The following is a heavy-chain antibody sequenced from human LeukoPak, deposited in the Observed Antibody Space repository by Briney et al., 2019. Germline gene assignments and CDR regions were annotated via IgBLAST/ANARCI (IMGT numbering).Heavy chain of an antibody. D-gene: IGHD2-2*01. J-gene: IGHJ1*01. CDR3: ASHPPDVVPAAIGGRAFQH. CDR2: FDPEDGET. Sequence: ASVKVSCKVSGYTLTELSMHWVRQAPGKGLEWMGGFDPEDGETIYAQKFQGRVTMTEDTSTDTAYMELSSLRSEDTAVYYCASHPPDVVPAAIGGRAFQHWGQGTLVTVSS. V-gene: IGHV1-24*01. CDR1: GYTLTELS.